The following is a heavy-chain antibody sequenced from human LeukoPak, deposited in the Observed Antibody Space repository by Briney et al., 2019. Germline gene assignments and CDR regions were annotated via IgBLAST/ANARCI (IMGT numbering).Heavy chain of an antibody. CDR3: AKSYFDFWSASD. D-gene: IGHD3-3*01. J-gene: IGHJ4*02. CDR1: GFTFSTYA. Sequence: GGSLRLSCAASGFTFSTYAIHWVRQAPGKGLEWVAVISYDESRRYYADSVKGRFTISRDNSKNTLYLQMNSLRTEDTAVYYCAKSYFDFWSASDWGQGTLVTVSS. CDR2: ISYDESRR. V-gene: IGHV3-30*18.